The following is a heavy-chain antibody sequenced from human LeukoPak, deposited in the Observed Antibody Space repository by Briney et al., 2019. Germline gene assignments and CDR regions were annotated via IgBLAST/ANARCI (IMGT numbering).Heavy chain of an antibody. D-gene: IGHD2-2*01. CDR2: IIPILGIA. J-gene: IGHJ6*03. CDR1: GYTFSSYT. V-gene: IGHV1-69*04. Sequence: SVKVSCKASGYTFSSYTISWVRQAPGQGLEWMGRIIPILGIANYAQKFQGRVTITADKSTSTAYMELSSLRSEDTAVYYCARERGLGYCSSTSCPGAMDVWGKGTTVTVSS. CDR3: ARERGLGYCSSTSCPGAMDV.